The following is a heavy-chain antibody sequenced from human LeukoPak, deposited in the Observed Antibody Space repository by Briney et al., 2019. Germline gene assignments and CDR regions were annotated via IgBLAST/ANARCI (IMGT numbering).Heavy chain of an antibody. D-gene: IGHD1-26*01. CDR2: INHSGST. V-gene: IGHV4-34*01. J-gene: IGHJ3*02. CDR3: ARHRYSGSYWALACDAFDI. CDR1: GGSFSGYY. Sequence: SETLSLTCAVYGGSFSGYYWSWIRQPPGKGLEWIGEINHSGSTNYNPSLKSRVTISVDTSKNQFSLKLSSVTAADTAVYYCARHRYSGSYWALACDAFDIWGQGTMVTVPS.